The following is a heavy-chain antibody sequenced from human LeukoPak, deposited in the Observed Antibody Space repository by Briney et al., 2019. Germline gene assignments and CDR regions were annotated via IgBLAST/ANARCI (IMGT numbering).Heavy chain of an antibody. Sequence: ASVKVSCKASGYTFTTYAMHWVRQAPGQRLEWMGWINGDNGNTKYSQKFQGRVTITRDTSANTGYMELRSLSSADTAVYFCARAPYDILTGYSLNWFDPWGQGTLITVSS. J-gene: IGHJ5*02. V-gene: IGHV1-3*01. CDR2: INGDNGNT. D-gene: IGHD3-9*01. CDR1: GYTFTTYA. CDR3: ARAPYDILTGYSLNWFDP.